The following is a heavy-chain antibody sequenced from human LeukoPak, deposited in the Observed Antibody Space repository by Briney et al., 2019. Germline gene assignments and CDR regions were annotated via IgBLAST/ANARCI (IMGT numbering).Heavy chain of an antibody. J-gene: IGHJ4*02. V-gene: IGHV3-7*01. CDR2: IKQDGSEK. CDR3: ARGPSYSSSLLYYFDY. CDR1: GFTFSSYW. Sequence: GGSLRLSCAASGFTFSSYWMSWVRQAPGKGLEWVAKIKQDGSEKYYVDSVKGRFTISRDNAKNSLYLQMNSLRAEDTAAYYCARGPSYSSSLLYYFDYWGQGTLVTVSS. D-gene: IGHD6-13*01.